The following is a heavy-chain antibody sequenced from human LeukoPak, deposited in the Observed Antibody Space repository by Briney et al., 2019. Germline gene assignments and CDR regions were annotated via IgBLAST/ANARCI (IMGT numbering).Heavy chain of an antibody. Sequence: SETLSLTCTVSGGSISSSSYYWGWIRQPPGKGLEWIGSIYYSGSTYYNPSLKSRVTISIDTSKNQFSLKLSSVTAADTALYYCARVNFGDYADSWGQGTLVTVSS. CDR3: ARVNFGDYADS. J-gene: IGHJ4*02. CDR2: IYYSGST. V-gene: IGHV4-39*07. D-gene: IGHD2-21*01. CDR1: GGSISSSSYY.